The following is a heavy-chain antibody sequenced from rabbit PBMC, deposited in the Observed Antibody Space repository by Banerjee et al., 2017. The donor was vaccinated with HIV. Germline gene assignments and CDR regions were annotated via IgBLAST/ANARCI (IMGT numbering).Heavy chain of an antibody. D-gene: IGHD4-1*01. CDR1: GFSFSSSYY. V-gene: IGHV1S40*01. CDR2: IYAGSSGST. J-gene: IGHJ4*01. Sequence: QSLEESGGDLVKPGASLTLTCTASGFSFSSSYYMCWVRQAPGKGLEWIACIYAGSSGSTYYASWAKGRFTISSHNAQNTLYLQLNSLTAADTATYFCVRGHYSSGWGLNLWGQGTLVTVS. CDR3: VRGHYSSGWGLNL.